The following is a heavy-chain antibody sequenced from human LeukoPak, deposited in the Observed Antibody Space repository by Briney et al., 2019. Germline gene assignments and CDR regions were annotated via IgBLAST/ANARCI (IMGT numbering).Heavy chain of an antibody. CDR1: GFTFSDYY. V-gene: IGHV3-11*01. Sequence: GGSLRLSCAASGFTFSDYYMSWIRQAPGKGLEWVSYISSSGSTIYYADSVKGRFTISRDNAKNSLYLQMNSLRAEDTAVYYCARHWGYYDSSKMEGYYMDVWGKGTTVTISS. CDR3: ARHWGYYDSSKMEGYYMDV. CDR2: ISSSGSTI. D-gene: IGHD3-22*01. J-gene: IGHJ6*03.